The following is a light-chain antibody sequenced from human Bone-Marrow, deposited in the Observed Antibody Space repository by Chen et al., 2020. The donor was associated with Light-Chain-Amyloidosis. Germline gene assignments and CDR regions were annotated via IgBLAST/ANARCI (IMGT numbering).Light chain of an antibody. CDR3: QSADSSGTYEVI. J-gene: IGLJ2*01. CDR2: RDT. Sequence: SYELTQPPSVSVSPGQTARITCSGDDLPTKYAYWYQQKPGQAPVLVIHRDTDRPSGISDRFSGSSSGTTHTLTISGVQAEDEADYHCQSADSSGTYEVIFGGGTKLTVL. V-gene: IGLV3-25*03. CDR1: DLPTKY.